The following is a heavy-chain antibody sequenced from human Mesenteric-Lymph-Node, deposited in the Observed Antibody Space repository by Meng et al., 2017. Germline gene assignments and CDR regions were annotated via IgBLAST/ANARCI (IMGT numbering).Heavy chain of an antibody. CDR1: GFTFSSYS. CDR3: AKSVEYSYGYPNFDY. D-gene: IGHD5-18*01. V-gene: IGHV3-21*01. Sequence: GESLKISCAASGFTFSSYSMNWVRQAPGKGLEWVSSISSSSSYIYYADSVKGRFTISRDNAKNSLYLQMNSLRAEDTAVYYCAKSVEYSYGYPNFDYWGQGTLVTGAS. J-gene: IGHJ4*02. CDR2: ISSSSSYI.